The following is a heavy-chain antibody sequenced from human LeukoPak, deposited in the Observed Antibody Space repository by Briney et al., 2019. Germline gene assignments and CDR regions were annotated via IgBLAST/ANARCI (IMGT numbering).Heavy chain of an antibody. CDR1: GYSFTSYW. CDR2: IYPGDSDT. V-gene: IGHV5-51*01. Sequence: GESLKISCKGSGYSFTSYWIGWGRPIPGKGLGWVGIIYPGDSDTRYSPSFQGQVTISADKSISTANLQWSSLKASDTAMYYCARLKGDFWSGSYGMDVWGQGTTVTVSS. J-gene: IGHJ6*02. D-gene: IGHD3-3*01. CDR3: ARLKGDFWSGSYGMDV.